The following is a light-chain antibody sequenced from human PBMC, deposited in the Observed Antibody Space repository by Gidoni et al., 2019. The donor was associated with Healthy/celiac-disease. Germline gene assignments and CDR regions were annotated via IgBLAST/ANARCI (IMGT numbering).Light chain of an antibody. Sequence: DIVMTQSQDSLAVSLGERATINFKSSQSVLYSSNNKNYVGWYQQKPGQPHKLIIYWASTREAGVPDRFSGSGSGTDFTLNISSLQAEDVAVYYCQQYYSTRTFGQGTKVEIK. CDR3: QQYYSTRT. CDR2: WAS. V-gene: IGKV4-1*01. J-gene: IGKJ1*01. CDR1: QSVLYSSNNKNY.